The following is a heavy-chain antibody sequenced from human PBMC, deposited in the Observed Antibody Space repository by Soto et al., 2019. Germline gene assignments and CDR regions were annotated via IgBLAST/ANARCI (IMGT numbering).Heavy chain of an antibody. CDR1: GFTFNNYV. CDR3: AKGRGGSGSLTPRVDF. V-gene: IGHV3-23*01. CDR2: ISGGGDTT. D-gene: IGHD3-10*01. J-gene: IGHJ4*02. Sequence: EVQLLESGGGLVQPGGSLRLSCAASGFTFNNYVMTWVRQAPGKGLEWVSAISGGGDTTSYADSVKGRFTVSRDGSKNTRYLQMSSLRAEDTALYYCAKGRGGSGSLTPRVDFWGQGTLGTVSS.